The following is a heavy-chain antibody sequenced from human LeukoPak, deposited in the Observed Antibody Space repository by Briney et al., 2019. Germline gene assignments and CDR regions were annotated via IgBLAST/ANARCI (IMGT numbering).Heavy chain of an antibody. D-gene: IGHD5-24*01. Sequence: ASVKVSCKASGYTFTSYAMHWVRQAPGQRLEWMGWINAGNGNTKYSQKFQGRVTITRDTSASTAYMELSSLRSEDTAVYYCARETDGYNFGNLDYWGQGTLVTVSS. CDR3: ARETDGYNFGNLDY. CDR2: INAGNGNT. CDR1: GYTFTSYA. V-gene: IGHV1-3*01. J-gene: IGHJ4*02.